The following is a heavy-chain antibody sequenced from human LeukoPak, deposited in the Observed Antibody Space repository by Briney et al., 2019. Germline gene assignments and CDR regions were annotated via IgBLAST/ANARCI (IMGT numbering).Heavy chain of an antibody. CDR1: GFTFAAYS. J-gene: IGHJ4*02. V-gene: IGHV3-72*01. CDR3: TRAGAYMPHDY. CDR2: SRNKASSYST. D-gene: IGHD2-2*01. Sequence: GGSLRLSCAASGFTFAAYSMDWVRQAPGKGLEWVGRSRNKASSYSTEYAASVKGRVTISRDDSKNSLYLQMNSLRTEDTAVYYCTRAGAYMPHDYWGQGTLVTVSS.